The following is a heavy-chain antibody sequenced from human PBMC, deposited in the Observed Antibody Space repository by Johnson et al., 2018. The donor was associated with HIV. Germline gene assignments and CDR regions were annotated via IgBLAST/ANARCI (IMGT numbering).Heavy chain of an antibody. CDR3: AREWLRSRGGAFDI. D-gene: IGHD5-12*01. J-gene: IGHJ3*02. CDR2: IYSGGSP. Sequence: VQLVESGGGLVKPGGSLRLSCAASGFTVSSNYMSWVRQAPGKGLEWVSVIYSGGSPYYADSVTGRFTISRDNAKNSLYLQMNSLRAEDTAVYYCAREWLRSRGGAFDIWGQGTMVTVSS. CDR1: GFTVSSNY. V-gene: IGHV3-66*01.